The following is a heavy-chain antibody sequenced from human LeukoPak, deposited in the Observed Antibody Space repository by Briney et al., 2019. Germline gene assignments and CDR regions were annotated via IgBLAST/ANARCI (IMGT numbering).Heavy chain of an antibody. CDR3: ARGPRITLVRGGQWYHYMDV. V-gene: IGHV1-46*01. J-gene: IGHJ6*03. CDR1: GYTFANYY. Sequence: ASVKVSCKASGYTFANYYIHLVRQAPGQGLEWVGLINPSGGSTNYAQKFQGRVTMTRDTSTSTVYMELSSLRSEDTAVYYCARGPRITLVRGGQWYHYMDVWGKGTTVTISS. D-gene: IGHD3-10*01. CDR2: INPSGGST.